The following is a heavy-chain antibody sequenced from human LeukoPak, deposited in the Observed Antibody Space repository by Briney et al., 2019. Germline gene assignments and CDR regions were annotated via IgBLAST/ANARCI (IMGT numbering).Heavy chain of an antibody. CDR1: GYTFTGYY. CDR2: INPNSGGT. CDR3: ARDGGGGTIAARPTDYYYYMDV. V-gene: IGHV1-2*02. D-gene: IGHD6-6*01. Sequence: ASVKVSCKASGYTFTGYYMHWVRQAPGQGLEWMGWINPNSGGTNYAQKFQGRVTMTRDTSISTAYMELSRLRSDDTAVYYCARDGGGGTIAARPTDYYYYMDVWGKGTTVTVSS. J-gene: IGHJ6*03.